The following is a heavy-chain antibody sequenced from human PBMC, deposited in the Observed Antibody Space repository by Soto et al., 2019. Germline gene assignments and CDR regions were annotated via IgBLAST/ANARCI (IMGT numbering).Heavy chain of an antibody. CDR1: GFTFISSA. Sequence: SVKVSCKASGFTFISSAVQWVRQARGQRLEWIGWIVVGSGNTNYAQKFQERVTITRDMSTSTAYMELSSLRSEDTAVYYCAADRCTNGVCYYYYGMDVWGQGTTVTVSS. J-gene: IGHJ6*02. CDR2: IVVGSGNT. CDR3: AADRCTNGVCYYYYGMDV. V-gene: IGHV1-58*01. D-gene: IGHD2-8*01.